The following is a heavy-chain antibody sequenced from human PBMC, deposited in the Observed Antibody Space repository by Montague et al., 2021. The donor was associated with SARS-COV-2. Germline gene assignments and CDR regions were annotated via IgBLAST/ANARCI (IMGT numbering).Heavy chain of an antibody. J-gene: IGHJ4*02. CDR3: AGQVTDFWSGIDY. CDR2: IYYSGST. Sequence: SETLSLTCTVSGGSISSYYWSWIRQPPGKGLEWIGYIYYSGSTNYNPSLKSRVTISVDTSKNQFSLKLSPVTAADTAAYYCAGQVTDFWSGIDYWGQGTLVTVSS. CDR1: GGSISSYY. D-gene: IGHD3-3*01. V-gene: IGHV4-59*01.